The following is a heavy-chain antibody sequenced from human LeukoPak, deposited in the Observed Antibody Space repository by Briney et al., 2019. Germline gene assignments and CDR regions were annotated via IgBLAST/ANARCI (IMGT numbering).Heavy chain of an antibody. J-gene: IGHJ5*02. CDR2: ISSSSSTI. CDR3: AAYLNMVRGVTRPDNLRAGT. V-gene: IGHV3-48*04. Sequence: GGSLRLSCAASGFTFSSYSMNWVRQAPGKGLEWVSYISSSSSTIYYADSVKGRFTISRDNAKNSLYLQMNGLRAEDTAVYYCAAYLNMVRGVTRPDNLRAGTWGQGTLVTVSS. CDR1: GFTFSSYS. D-gene: IGHD3-10*01.